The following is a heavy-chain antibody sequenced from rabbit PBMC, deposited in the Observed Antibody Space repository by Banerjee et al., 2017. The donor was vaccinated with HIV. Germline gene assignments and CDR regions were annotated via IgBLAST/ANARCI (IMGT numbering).Heavy chain of an antibody. Sequence: QLVESRGGLVQPEGSLTLTCKVSGFTISSYNINWAYQAPEKGLEWIGYIDPVFGSTYYASWVNGRFTISSDNAQNTVDLQLNSLTAADTATYFCVRGGYDENYFNLWGQGTLVTVS. D-gene: IGHD2-1*01. CDR1: GFTISSYN. J-gene: IGHJ4*01. V-gene: IGHV1S7*01. CDR3: VRGGYDENYFNL. CDR2: IDPVFGST.